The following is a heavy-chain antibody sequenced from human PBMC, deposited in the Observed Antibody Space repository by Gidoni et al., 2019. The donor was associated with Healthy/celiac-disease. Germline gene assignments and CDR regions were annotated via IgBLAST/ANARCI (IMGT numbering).Heavy chain of an antibody. J-gene: IGHJ4*02. CDR1: GFTFSSYG. D-gene: IGHD5-18*01. CDR3: AKGRNTAFDY. Sequence: QVQLVESGGGVVQPGRSLRLSCAASGFTFSSYGMHWVRQAPGKGLEWVAVISYDGSNKYYADSVKGRFTISRDNSKNTLYLQMNSLRAEDTAVYYCAKGRNTAFDYWGQGTLVTVSS. V-gene: IGHV3-30*18. CDR2: ISYDGSNK.